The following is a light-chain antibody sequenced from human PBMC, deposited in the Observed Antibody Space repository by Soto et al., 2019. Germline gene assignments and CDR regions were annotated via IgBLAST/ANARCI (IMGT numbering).Light chain of an antibody. V-gene: IGKV1-9*01. J-gene: IGKJ4*01. Sequence: DIQLTQSPSFLSASVGDRVTITCRASQDISSNLAWYKQKPGKAPKLLIYAASTLQSGVPSGFGGSRSGTELTITISRRQLENFANNYCQQVKNYPLPFGGGNKLEIK. CDR3: QQVKNYPLP. CDR1: QDISSN. CDR2: AAS.